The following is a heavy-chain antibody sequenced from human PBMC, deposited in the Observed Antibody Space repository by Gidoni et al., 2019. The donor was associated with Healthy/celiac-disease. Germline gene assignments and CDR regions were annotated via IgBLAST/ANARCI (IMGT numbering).Heavy chain of an antibody. D-gene: IGHD3-3*01. CDR3: ARDYHYYDFCSGYLV. V-gene: IGHV3-30*01. Sequence: QVQLVESGGGVVQPGRSLRLYCAAAGFTFSSYAMQWVRQAPGKGLEWVAVISYDGSNKYYADSVKGRFTISRDNSKNTLYLQMNSLRAEDTAVYYCARDYHYYDFCSGYLVWGQGTLVTVSS. J-gene: IGHJ4*02. CDR2: ISYDGSNK. CDR1: GFTFSSYA.